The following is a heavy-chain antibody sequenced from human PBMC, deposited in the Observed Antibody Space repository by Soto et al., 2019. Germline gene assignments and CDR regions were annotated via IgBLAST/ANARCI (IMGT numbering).Heavy chain of an antibody. CDR1: SGSISSSNW. V-gene: IGHV4-4*02. J-gene: IGHJ5*02. CDR3: AXEGILGYGGRWFDP. D-gene: IGHD2-15*01. CDR2: IYHSGST. Sequence: QVQLQESGPGLVKPSGTLSLTCAVSSGSISSSNWWSWVRQPPGKGLEWIGEIYHSGSTNYXPXLXXXXXXXXXXXXXXXXXXXXXXXXXXXXXXYCAXEGILGYGGRWFDPWGQGTLVTVXS.